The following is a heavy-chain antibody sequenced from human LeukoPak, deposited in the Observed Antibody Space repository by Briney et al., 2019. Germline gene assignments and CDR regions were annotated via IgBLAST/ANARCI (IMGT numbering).Heavy chain of an antibody. CDR2: INPNSGGT. CDR1: GYTFTGYY. D-gene: IGHD3-22*01. Sequence: GASVKVSCKASGYTFTGYYMHWVRQAPGQGLEWMGRINPNSGGTNYAQKFQGRVTMTRDTSISTAYMELSRLRSDDTAMYYCARDLAGYYDSSGYYPWGQGTLVTVSS. V-gene: IGHV1-2*06. CDR3: ARDLAGYYDSSGYYP. J-gene: IGHJ5*02.